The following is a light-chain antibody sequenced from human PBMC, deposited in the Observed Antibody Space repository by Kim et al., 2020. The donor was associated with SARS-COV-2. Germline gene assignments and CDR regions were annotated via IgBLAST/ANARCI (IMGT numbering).Light chain of an antibody. CDR3: QQYYSTPFT. Sequence: DIVMTQSPDSLAVSLGERATINCKSSQSVLYSSNNKNYLAWYQQKPGQPPKLLIYWASTRESGVPDRFSGSGSGTDFTLTISSLQAEDVAVYYCQQYYSTPFTVGPRTKVGIK. J-gene: IGKJ3*01. CDR1: QSVLYSSNNKNY. V-gene: IGKV4-1*01. CDR2: WAS.